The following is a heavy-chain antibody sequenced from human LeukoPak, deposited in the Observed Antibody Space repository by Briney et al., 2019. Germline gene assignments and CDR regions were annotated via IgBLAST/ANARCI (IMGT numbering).Heavy chain of an antibody. Sequence: PGGSLRLSCAASGFSFDDCGMSWVRQAPGKGLEWVSYISSSSSYTNYADSVKGRFTISRDNAENSLYLQLNSLRAEDTAVYYCARNRRQQLVPSDFDYWGQGTLVTVSS. CDR1: GFSFDDCG. D-gene: IGHD6-13*01. V-gene: IGHV3-11*03. CDR3: ARNRRQQLVPSDFDY. CDR2: ISSSSSYT. J-gene: IGHJ4*02.